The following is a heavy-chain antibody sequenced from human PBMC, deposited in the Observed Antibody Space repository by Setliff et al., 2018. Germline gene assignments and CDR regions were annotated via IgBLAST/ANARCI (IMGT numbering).Heavy chain of an antibody. CDR3: ARFGGSCSSSSCYASDL. V-gene: IGHV1-18*01. Sequence: ASVKVSCKASGYTFTNYGFTRVRQAPGQGLEWMGMIITNTGKTSYPKKFQGRVTMTTDTYTGTGYMELRSLTSDDTAVYFCARFGGSCSSSSCYASDLWGQGTMVTVSS. D-gene: IGHD2-2*01. CDR2: IITNTGKT. J-gene: IGHJ3*01. CDR1: GYTFTNYG.